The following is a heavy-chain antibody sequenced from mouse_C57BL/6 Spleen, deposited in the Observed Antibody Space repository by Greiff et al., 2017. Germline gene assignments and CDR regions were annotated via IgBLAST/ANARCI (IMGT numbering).Heavy chain of an antibody. J-gene: IGHJ2*01. CDR3: ASLLTTVVDY. V-gene: IGHV1-82*01. Sequence: VQVVESGPELVKPGASVKISCKASGYAFSSSWMNWVKQRPGKGLEWIGRIYPGDGDTNYNGKFKGKATLTADKSSSTAYMQLSSLTSEDSAVYFCASLLTTVVDYWGQGTTLTVSS. CDR2: IYPGDGDT. CDR1: GYAFSSSW. D-gene: IGHD1-1*01.